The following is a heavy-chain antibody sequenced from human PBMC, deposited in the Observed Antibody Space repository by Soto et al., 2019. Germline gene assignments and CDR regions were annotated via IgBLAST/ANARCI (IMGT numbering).Heavy chain of an antibody. CDR2: IDPDDSYI. Sequence: GESLKISCKGSGYSFTSYWIGWVRQMPGKGLEWMGRIDPDDSYINYSPSFQGHVTISADRSISTAYLQWSSLKASDTAMYYCARRLGAITGDYWGQGTPVTVSS. CDR1: GYSFTSYW. V-gene: IGHV5-10-1*01. D-gene: IGHD3-16*01. CDR3: ARRLGAITGDY. J-gene: IGHJ4*02.